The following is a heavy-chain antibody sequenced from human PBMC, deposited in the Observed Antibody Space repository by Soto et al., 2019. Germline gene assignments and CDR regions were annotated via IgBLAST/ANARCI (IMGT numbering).Heavy chain of an antibody. J-gene: IGHJ4*02. V-gene: IGHV3-48*03. D-gene: IGHD5-18*01. CDR2: ISSSGSTI. CDR3: ARRTGGRYTHAKGYFDY. Sequence: EVQLVESGGGLLQPGGSLRLSCAASGFTFSSYEMNWVRQAPGKGLEWVSYISSSGSTIYYADSVKGRFTISRDNAKNSLYLQMNSLRAEDTAVYYCARRTGGRYTHAKGYFDYWGQGTLVTVSS. CDR1: GFTFSSYE.